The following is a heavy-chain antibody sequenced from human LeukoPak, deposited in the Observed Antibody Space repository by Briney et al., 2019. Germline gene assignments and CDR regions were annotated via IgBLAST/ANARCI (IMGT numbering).Heavy chain of an antibody. CDR2: MNPNSGNT. J-gene: IGHJ4*02. CDR3: ARGRGTSGTIFDY. D-gene: IGHD2-2*01. CDR1: GYTFNSYD. Sequence: ASVKVSCKASGYTFNSYDINWVRQATGQGLEWMGWMNPNSGNTGYAQKFQGRVTITRNTSISTAYMELSSLRSEDTAVYYCARGRGTSGTIFDYWGQGTLVTVSS. V-gene: IGHV1-8*03.